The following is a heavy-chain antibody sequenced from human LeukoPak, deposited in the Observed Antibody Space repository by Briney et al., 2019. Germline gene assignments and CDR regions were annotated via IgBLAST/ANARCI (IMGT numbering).Heavy chain of an antibody. V-gene: IGHV3-23*01. Sequence: GGSLRLSCAASGFTFSSYAMSWLRQAPGKGLEWVSTISGCGAYTYYADSVKGRFTISRDNSKNTLYLQMNSLRAEDTAVYYCAKYFASGSYYKLPHWGQGTLVTVSS. CDR1: GFTFSSYA. CDR3: AKYFASGSYYKLPH. D-gene: IGHD3-10*01. J-gene: IGHJ1*01. CDR2: ISGCGAYT.